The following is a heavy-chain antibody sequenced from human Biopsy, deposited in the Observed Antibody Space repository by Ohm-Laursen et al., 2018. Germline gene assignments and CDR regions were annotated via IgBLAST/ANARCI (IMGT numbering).Heavy chain of an antibody. Sequence: SDTLSLTCSVSGASIEEYYWTWIRQAPGKTLEWIASINYRGNTNYNPSLKSRVTMSAHTSTNQFSLKLTSVTAADTAVYYCARDKITYCTSTSCDYFGMDVWSQGTTVTVSS. CDR1: GASIEEYY. CDR3: ARDKITYCTSTSCDYFGMDV. V-gene: IGHV4-59*01. J-gene: IGHJ6*02. D-gene: IGHD2-2*01. CDR2: INYRGNT.